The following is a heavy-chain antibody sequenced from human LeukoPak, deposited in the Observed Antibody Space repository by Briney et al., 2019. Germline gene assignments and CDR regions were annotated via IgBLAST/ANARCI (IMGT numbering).Heavy chain of an antibody. V-gene: IGHV3-21*01. Sequence: PGGSPRLSLAASGFTFSSYSMKWVRQAPGKGLEWVSSISSSSSYIYYADSVKGRFTISRDNAKNSLYLQMNSLRAEDTAVYYCAREAAYYDSSGYYVYWGQGTLVTVSS. D-gene: IGHD3-22*01. CDR3: AREAAYYDSSGYYVY. CDR1: GFTFSSYS. CDR2: ISSSSSYI. J-gene: IGHJ4*02.